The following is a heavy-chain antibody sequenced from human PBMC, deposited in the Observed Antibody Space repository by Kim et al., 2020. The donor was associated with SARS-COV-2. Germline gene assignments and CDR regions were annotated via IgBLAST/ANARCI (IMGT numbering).Heavy chain of an antibody. CDR3: ARHRPSGGGATTY. V-gene: IGHV4-39*01. D-gene: IGHD1-26*01. CDR1: GGSISSSSYY. J-gene: IGHJ4*02. CDR2: IYYSGST. Sequence: SETLSLTCTVSGGSISSSSYYWGWIRQPPGKGLEWIGSIYYSGSTYYNPSLKSRVTISVDTSKNQFSLKLSSVTAADTAVYYCARHRPSGGGATTYWGQGTLVTVSS.